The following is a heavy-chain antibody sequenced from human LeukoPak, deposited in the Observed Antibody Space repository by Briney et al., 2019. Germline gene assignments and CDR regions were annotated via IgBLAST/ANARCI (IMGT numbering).Heavy chain of an antibody. V-gene: IGHV3-23*01. Sequence: GGSLRLSCAASGFTFSSYAMSWVRQAPGKGLEWVSAISGSGGSTHYADSVKGRFTISRDNSKNTLYLQMNSLRAEDTAVYYCAKRLHSYGHGYYYYYGMDVWGQGTTVTVSS. J-gene: IGHJ6*02. CDR2: ISGSGGST. CDR1: GFTFSSYA. D-gene: IGHD5-18*01. CDR3: AKRLHSYGHGYYYYYGMDV.